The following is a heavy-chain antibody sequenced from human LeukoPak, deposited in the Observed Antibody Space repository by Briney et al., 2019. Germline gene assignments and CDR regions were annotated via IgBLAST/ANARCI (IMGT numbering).Heavy chain of an antibody. CDR1: GFTFSSYW. CDR2: IKQDGSEK. V-gene: IGHV3-7*01. CDR3: ARDYYDSSGYFDY. D-gene: IGHD3-22*01. J-gene: IGHJ4*02. Sequence: GGSLRLSCAASGFTFSSYWMSWVRQAPGKGLEWVANIKQDGSEKYYVDSVKGRFTISRDNAKNSLYLQMNSLRAEDTAVYYCARDYYDSSGYFDYWGQGTLVTVSS.